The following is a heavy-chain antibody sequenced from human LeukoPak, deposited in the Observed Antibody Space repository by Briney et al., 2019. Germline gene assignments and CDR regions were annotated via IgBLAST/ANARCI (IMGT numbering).Heavy chain of an antibody. D-gene: IGHD6-19*01. CDR2: ISYDGSNK. Sequence: GGSLRLSCAASGFTFSSYGMHWVRQAPGKGLEWVAVISYDGSNKYYADSVKGRFTISRDNSKNTLYLQMNSLRAEDTAVYYCAKDSGYSSGWYRGYYYYVMAFGAKGPRSPSP. CDR1: GFTFSSYG. J-gene: IGHJ6*02. CDR3: AKDSGYSSGWYRGYYYYVMAF. V-gene: IGHV3-30*18.